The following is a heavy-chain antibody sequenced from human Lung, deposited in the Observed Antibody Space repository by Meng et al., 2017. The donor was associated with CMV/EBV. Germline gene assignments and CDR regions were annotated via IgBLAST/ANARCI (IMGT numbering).Heavy chain of an antibody. CDR3: ATSRGSGWYRIGWFDP. CDR1: GFTFSSYS. CDR2: ISSSSSYI. V-gene: IGHV3-21*01. J-gene: IGHJ5*02. D-gene: IGHD6-19*01. Sequence: GESLKISCAASGFTFSSYSMNWVRQAPGKGLEWVSSISSSSSYIYYADSVKGRFTISRDNAKNSLYLQMNSLRAEDTAVYYWATSRGSGWYRIGWFDPWGQGXLVTVSS.